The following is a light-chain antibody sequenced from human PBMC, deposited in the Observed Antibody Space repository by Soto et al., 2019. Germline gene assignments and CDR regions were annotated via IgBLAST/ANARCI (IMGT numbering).Light chain of an antibody. J-gene: IGLJ1*01. CDR1: SSDVGGYNY. Sequence: QSVLTQPASVSGSLGQSITISCTGTSSDVGGYNYVSWYQQHPGKAPKLMIYDVSNRPSGVSNRFSGSKSGNTASLTISGLQAEDEADYYCGSYTSSSSKVFGTGTKVTVL. CDR3: GSYTSSSSKV. CDR2: DVS. V-gene: IGLV2-14*01.